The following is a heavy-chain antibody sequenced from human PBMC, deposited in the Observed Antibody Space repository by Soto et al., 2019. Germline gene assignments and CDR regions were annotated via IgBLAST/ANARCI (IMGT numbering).Heavy chain of an antibody. CDR3: ARGIYARWYFPS. V-gene: IGHV4-39*01. Sequence: QLQLQESGPGLVKPAETLSLTCTVSGDSITNSNYHWVWIRHSPGKGLEWIGIVFSSWVTSYQSSLRSRVAMSLDASTNEVSLRLTSVTAADTYLYYCARGIYARWYFPSWGQGTLVTVSS. CDR1: GDSITNSNYH. J-gene: IGHJ4*02. D-gene: IGHD3-16*01. CDR2: VFSSWVT.